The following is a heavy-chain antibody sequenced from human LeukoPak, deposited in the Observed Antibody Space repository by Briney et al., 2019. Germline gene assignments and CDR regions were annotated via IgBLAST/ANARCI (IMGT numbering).Heavy chain of an antibody. CDR2: ISSTSGPI. Sequence: PGGSLRLSCAASGFTFSVYSMNWVRQAPGKGLEWVSSISSTSGPIKYADSVKGRFAISRDNAKNSMYLQMNSLRAEDTAVYYCASRAGTVPWGQGTLVTVSS. V-gene: IGHV3-21*01. CDR1: GFTFSVYS. D-gene: IGHD6-13*01. J-gene: IGHJ5*02. CDR3: ASRAGTVP.